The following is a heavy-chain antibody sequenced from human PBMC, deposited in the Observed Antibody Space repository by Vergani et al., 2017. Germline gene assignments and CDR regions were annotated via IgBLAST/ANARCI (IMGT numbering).Heavy chain of an antibody. D-gene: IGHD4-23*01. CDR2: INPNSGGT. V-gene: IGHV1-2*02. J-gene: IGHJ6*02. CDR3: ARYYMATVVAPKAWYYYGMDV. CDR1: GYTFTGYY. Sequence: QVQLVQSGAEVKKPGASVKVSCKASGYTFTGYYMHWVRQAPGQGLEWMGWINPNSGGTNYAQKFQGRVTMTRDTSISTAYMELSRLRSDDTSVYYSARYYMATVVAPKAWYYYGMDVWGQGTTVTVSS.